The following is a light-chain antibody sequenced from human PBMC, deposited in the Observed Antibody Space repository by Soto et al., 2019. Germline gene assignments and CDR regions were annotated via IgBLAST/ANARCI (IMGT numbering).Light chain of an antibody. CDR1: QSVVYSDGNAY. V-gene: IGKV2-30*01. J-gene: IGKJ1*01. CDR3: VQGTYWPPT. CDR2: TVS. Sequence: DVVMTQSPPSLPVTLGQPTSISCRSSQSVVYSDGNAYLNWFQQRPGKSPRRLIYTVSNRDSGVPDRFSGGGSGTDFTLKISRVEAEDVGSYYCVQGTYWPPTFGQGTKVEI.